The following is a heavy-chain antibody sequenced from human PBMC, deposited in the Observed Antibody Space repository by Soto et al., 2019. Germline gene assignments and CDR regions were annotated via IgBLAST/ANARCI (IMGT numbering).Heavy chain of an antibody. J-gene: IGHJ6*04. CDR1: GGSISSGDYY. Sequence: QVQLQESGPGLVKPSQTLSLTCTVSGGSISSGDYYWSWIRQPPGKGLEWIGYIYYSGSTYYNPSPMSRVTISGDTCKNQFPLKLSSVIAADTAVYYCARGYDSIGSRPSRYYYYYGMDVWGEGTTVTVSS. CDR3: ARGYDSIGSRPSRYYYYYGMDV. D-gene: IGHD3-22*01. V-gene: IGHV4-30-4*01. CDR2: IYYSGST.